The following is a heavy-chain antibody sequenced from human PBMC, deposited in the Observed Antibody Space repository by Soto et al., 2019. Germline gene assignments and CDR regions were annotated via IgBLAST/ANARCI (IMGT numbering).Heavy chain of an antibody. CDR2: IKEDGSKN. Sequence: EVQLVESGGGLVQPGGSLRLSCAASGFTFRTYWMNWVRQAPGKGLEWVANIKEDGSKNNFVDSVKGPFTISRDNARNLWYLQMNGLRAEDTPVYYCARYGGTWNDFDYWGQGTLVTVPS. CDR1: GFTFRTYW. J-gene: IGHJ4*02. D-gene: IGHD1-1*01. V-gene: IGHV3-7*01. CDR3: ARYGGTWNDFDY.